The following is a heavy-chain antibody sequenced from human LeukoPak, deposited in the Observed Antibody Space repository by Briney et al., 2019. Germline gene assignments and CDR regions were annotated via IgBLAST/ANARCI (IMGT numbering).Heavy chain of an antibody. CDR3: AKDTGSPADAITMEDNAFDI. Sequence: PGGSLRLSCAASGFTFSSYSMNWVRQAPGKELEWVSYISSSSSTIYYADSVKGRFTISRDNAKNSLDLQMESLRAEDTAVYYCAKDTGSPADAITMEDNAFDIWGQGTMVTVSS. CDR1: GFTFSSYS. CDR2: ISSSSSTI. J-gene: IGHJ3*02. D-gene: IGHD3-3*01. V-gene: IGHV3-48*04.